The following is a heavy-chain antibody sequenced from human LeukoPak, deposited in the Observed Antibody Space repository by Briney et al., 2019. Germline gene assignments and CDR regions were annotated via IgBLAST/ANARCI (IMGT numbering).Heavy chain of an antibody. CDR2: ISGSGGST. D-gene: IGHD3-22*01. CDR1: GLSVSSHY. V-gene: IGHV3-23*01. J-gene: IGHJ4*02. CDR3: AKVPPTRTYYYDSSGYFSY. Sequence: GGSLRLSCAASGLSVSSHYMSWVRQAPGKGLEWVSAISGSGGSTYYADSVKGRFTISRDNSKNTLYLQMNSLRAEDTAVYYCAKVPPTRTYYYDSSGYFSYWGQGTLVTVSS.